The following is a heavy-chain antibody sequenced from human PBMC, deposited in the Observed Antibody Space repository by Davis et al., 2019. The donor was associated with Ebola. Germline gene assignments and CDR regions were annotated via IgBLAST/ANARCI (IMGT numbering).Heavy chain of an antibody. Sequence: GESLKISCAASGFTFSTYSMSWVRQAPGKALEWVSSISSDSDYIYYADSAKGRFTISRDNAKNSLFLQMNSLRTEDTAVYLCAKAKWEVEYHYSGMDVWGKGTTVTVSS. V-gene: IGHV3-21*01. CDR2: ISSDSDYI. CDR3: AKAKWEVEYHYSGMDV. D-gene: IGHD1-26*01. CDR1: GFTFSTYS. J-gene: IGHJ6*04.